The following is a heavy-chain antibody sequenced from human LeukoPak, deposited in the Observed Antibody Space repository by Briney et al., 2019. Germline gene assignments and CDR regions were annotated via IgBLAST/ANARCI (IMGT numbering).Heavy chain of an antibody. D-gene: IGHD1-1*01. Sequence: SETLSLTCTVSGGSISSYYWSWIRQPPGKGLEWIGYIYYSGSTNYNPSLKSRVTISVDTSKNQFSLKLSSVTAADTAVYYCARALGTADAFDIWGQGTMVTVSS. CDR1: GGSISSYY. CDR3: ARALGTADAFDI. J-gene: IGHJ3*02. V-gene: IGHV4-59*01. CDR2: IYYSGST.